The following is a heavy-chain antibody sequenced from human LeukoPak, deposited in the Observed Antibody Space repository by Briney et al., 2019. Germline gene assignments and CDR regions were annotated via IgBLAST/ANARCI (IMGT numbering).Heavy chain of an antibody. D-gene: IGHD6-13*01. Sequence: GGSLRLSCAAPGFTFSTYSMNWVRQAPGKGLEWVSSITSRSSYMYYGDSVKGRFTISRDNTKNSLYLQMNSLRAEDTAVYYCTRDPIAAAASGGDYWGQGTLVTVSS. J-gene: IGHJ4*02. CDR3: TRDPIAAAASGGDY. V-gene: IGHV3-21*01. CDR1: GFTFSTYS. CDR2: ITSRSSYM.